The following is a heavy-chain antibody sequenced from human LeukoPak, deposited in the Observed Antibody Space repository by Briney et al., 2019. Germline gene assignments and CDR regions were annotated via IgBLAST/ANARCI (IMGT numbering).Heavy chain of an antibody. V-gene: IGHV1-69*06. CDR3: AGARHDYGEFDY. Sequence: SVKVSCKASGGTFSSYAISWVRQAPGQGLEWMGGIIPIFGTANYAQKFQGRVTITADKSTSTAYMELSSLRSEDTAVYYCAGARHDYGEFDYWGQGTLVTVSS. CDR1: GGTFSSYA. CDR2: IIPIFGTA. D-gene: IGHD4-17*01. J-gene: IGHJ4*02.